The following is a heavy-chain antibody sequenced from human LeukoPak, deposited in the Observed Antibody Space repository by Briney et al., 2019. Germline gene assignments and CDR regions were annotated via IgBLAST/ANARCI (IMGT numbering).Heavy chain of an antibody. J-gene: IGHJ5*02. CDR1: GGSISSGDYS. Sequence: SQTLSLTCTVSGGSISSGDYSWSWIRQPPGKGLEWIGYIYYSGSTYYNPSLKSRVTISVDTSKNQFSLKLSSVTAADTAVYYCARGPVLLWFGESSNWFDPWGQGTLVTVSS. CDR2: IYYSGST. CDR3: ARGPVLLWFGESSNWFDP. D-gene: IGHD3-10*01. V-gene: IGHV4-30-4*01.